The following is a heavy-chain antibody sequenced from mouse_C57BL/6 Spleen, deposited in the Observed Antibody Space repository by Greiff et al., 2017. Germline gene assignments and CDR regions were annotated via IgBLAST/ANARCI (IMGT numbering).Heavy chain of an antibody. D-gene: IGHD1-1*01. CDR1: GFTFSDYG. CDR2: ISSGSSTI. CDR3: AREDGSYFDD. V-gene: IGHV5-17*01. Sequence: EVKLVESGGGLVKPGGSLKLSCAASGFTFSDYGMHWVRQAPEKGLEWVAYISSGSSTIYYADTVKGRFTISRDNAKNTLFLQMTSLRSEDTAMYYCAREDGSYFDDWGQGTTLTVSS. J-gene: IGHJ2*01.